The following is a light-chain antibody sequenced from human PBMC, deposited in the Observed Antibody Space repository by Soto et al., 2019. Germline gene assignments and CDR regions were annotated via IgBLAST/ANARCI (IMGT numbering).Light chain of an antibody. V-gene: IGKV1-39*01. J-gene: IGKJ1*01. CDR3: QQSYNLPWT. Sequence: IEMTQAPASLSASVGDRVTIPCRASQSMSLFLNRYQQKPGKAPKLLIYSASTLQSGVPSRLSGSGSGPDFTLTIASLQPEDSATYYCQQSYNLPWTFGPGTKVDIK. CDR1: QSMSLF. CDR2: SAS.